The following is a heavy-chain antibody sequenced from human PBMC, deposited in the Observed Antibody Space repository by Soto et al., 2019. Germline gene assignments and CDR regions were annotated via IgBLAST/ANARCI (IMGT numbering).Heavy chain of an antibody. D-gene: IGHD3-10*01. V-gene: IGHV3-21*01. CDR3: ARSAAMVRGVKGFDY. CDR1: GFTFSSYS. CDR2: ISSSSSYI. Sequence: EAQLVESGGGLVKPGGSLRLSCAASGFTFSSYSMNWVRQAPGKGLEWVSSISSSSSYIYYADSVKGRFTISRDNAKNSLYLQMNSLRAEDTAVYYCARSAAMVRGVKGFDYWGQGTLVTVSS. J-gene: IGHJ4*02.